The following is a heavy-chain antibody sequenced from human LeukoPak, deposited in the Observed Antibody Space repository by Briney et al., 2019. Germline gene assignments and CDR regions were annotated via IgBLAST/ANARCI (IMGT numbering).Heavy chain of an antibody. Sequence: GRSLRLSCAASGFTFSSYAMHWVRQAPGKGLEWVAVISYDGSNKYYADSVKGRFTISRDNSMNTLYLQMNSLRAEDTAVYYCARDPLGSSGYYLDYWGQGTLVTVSS. CDR2: ISYDGSNK. CDR1: GFTFSSYA. V-gene: IGHV3-30*01. J-gene: IGHJ4*02. D-gene: IGHD3-22*01. CDR3: ARDPLGSSGYYLDY.